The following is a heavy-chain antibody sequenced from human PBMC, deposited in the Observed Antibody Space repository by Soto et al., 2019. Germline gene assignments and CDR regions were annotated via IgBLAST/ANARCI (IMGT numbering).Heavy chain of an antibody. J-gene: IGHJ4*02. D-gene: IGHD3-10*01. CDR1: GGSISSSNYY. Sequence: PSETLSLTCTVSGGSISSSNYYWGWIHQPPGKGLEWIGSIHYSGTTYYNPSLKSRVTISVDTSKNQFSLTLTSVTAADTAIYYCARRGSASYWIDYWGQGTLVTVS. V-gene: IGHV4-39*01. CDR3: ARRGSASYWIDY. CDR2: IHYSGTT.